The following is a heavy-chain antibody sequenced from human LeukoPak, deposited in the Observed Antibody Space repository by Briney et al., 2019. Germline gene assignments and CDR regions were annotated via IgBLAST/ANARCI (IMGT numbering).Heavy chain of an antibody. CDR2: ISSSGSTI. CDR1: GFTFSSYE. D-gene: IGHD2-15*01. V-gene: IGHV3-48*03. CDR3: ARETQFCSGGRCHGAFDY. J-gene: IGHJ4*03. Sequence: GGSLRLSCAASGFTFSSYEMNWVRQAPGKGLEWVSYISSSGSTIYYADSVKGRFTISRDDAKNSLYLQMNTLRAEDTAIYYCARETQFCSGGRCHGAFDYWGHGTLVTVS.